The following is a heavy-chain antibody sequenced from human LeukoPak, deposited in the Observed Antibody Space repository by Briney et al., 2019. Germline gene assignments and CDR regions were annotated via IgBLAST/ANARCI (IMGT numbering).Heavy chain of an antibody. D-gene: IGHD3-10*01. J-gene: IGHJ4*02. CDR1: GFTFSSHG. CDR3: AAGAFFDY. CDR2: ISPSGGIT. Sequence: GGTLRLSCAASGFTFSSHGMNWVRQAPGKGLEWVSGISPSGGITYYTDSVKGRFTISRDNSKNTLYLQMNSLRAEDTAVYYCAAGAFFDYWGQGTLVTVSS. V-gene: IGHV3-23*01.